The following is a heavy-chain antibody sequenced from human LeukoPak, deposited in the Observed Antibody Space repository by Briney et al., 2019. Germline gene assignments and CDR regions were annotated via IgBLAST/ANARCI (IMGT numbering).Heavy chain of an antibody. V-gene: IGHV4-34*01. D-gene: IGHD4-17*01. CDR2: INHSGST. CDR1: GGSFSGYY. J-gene: IGHJ4*02. Sequence: SETLSLTCAVYGGSFSGYYWSWIRQPSGKGLAWIGEINHSGSTNYNPSLKSRVTISVDTSKNQFSLKLSSVTAADTAVYYCARGGRLRSITFDYWGQGTLVTVSS. CDR3: ARGGRLRSITFDY.